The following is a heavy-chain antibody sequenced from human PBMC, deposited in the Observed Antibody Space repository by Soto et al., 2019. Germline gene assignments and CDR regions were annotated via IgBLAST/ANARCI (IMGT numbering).Heavy chain of an antibody. CDR3: AACNGGSCYAY. CDR1: GFTFSSYA. Sequence: EVQLLESGGGLVQPGGSLRLSCAASGFTFSSYAMSWVRQATGKGLEWVSAISGSGGSTYYADSVKGRFTISRDNSKNTLYLQMNSLRAEDTAVYYCAACNGGSCYAYWGQGTLVTVSS. V-gene: IGHV3-23*01. D-gene: IGHD2-15*01. CDR2: ISGSGGST. J-gene: IGHJ4*02.